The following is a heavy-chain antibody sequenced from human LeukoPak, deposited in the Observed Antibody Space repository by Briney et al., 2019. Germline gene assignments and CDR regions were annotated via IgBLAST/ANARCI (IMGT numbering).Heavy chain of an antibody. CDR2: IYYSGST. J-gene: IGHJ4*02. V-gene: IGHV4-31*03. CDR1: GGSISSGGYY. CDR3: AREQRSSTGCYDY. Sequence: PSETLSLTCTVSGGSISSGGYYWSWIRQHPGKGLEWIGYIYYSGSTYYNPSLKSRVTISVDTSKNQFSLKLSSVTAADTAVYYCAREQRSSTGCYDYWGQGTLVTVSS. D-gene: IGHD2-2*01.